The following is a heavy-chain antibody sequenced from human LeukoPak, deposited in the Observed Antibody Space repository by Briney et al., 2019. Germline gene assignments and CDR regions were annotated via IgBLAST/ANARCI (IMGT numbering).Heavy chain of an antibody. CDR2: IYYSGST. J-gene: IGHJ4*02. D-gene: IGHD2-2*01. V-gene: IGHV4-59*01. Sequence: SETLSLTCTVSGGSISSYYWSWIRQPPGKGLEWIGYIYYSGSTNYNPSLKSRVTISVDTSKNQFSLKLSSVTAADTAVYYCARVGGYCSSTSCYYYFDYWGQGTLVTVSS. CDR3: ARVGGYCSSTSCYYYFDY. CDR1: GGSISSYY.